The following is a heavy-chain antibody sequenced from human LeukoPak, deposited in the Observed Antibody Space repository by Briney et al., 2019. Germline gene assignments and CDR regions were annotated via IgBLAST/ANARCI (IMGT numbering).Heavy chain of an antibody. V-gene: IGHV3-23*01. Sequence: HTGGSLRLSCAASGFTFSNYAMNWVRQAPGKGLEWVSAISGSGDRTYYADSVKGRFTISRDNSENTLYLQMNSLRAEDTAVYYCARDEHQYYSESSGRFDFWGQGVLVTVSS. CDR3: ARDEHQYYSESSGRFDF. D-gene: IGHD3-22*01. J-gene: IGHJ4*02. CDR2: ISGSGDRT. CDR1: GFTFSNYA.